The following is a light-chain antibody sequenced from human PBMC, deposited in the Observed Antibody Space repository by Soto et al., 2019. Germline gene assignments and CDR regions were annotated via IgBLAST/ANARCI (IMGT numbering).Light chain of an antibody. Sequence: DFQMTQSPSTLSASVGDRVTITCRASQSIDSWLAWYQQKPGKAPNLLIYKTSNLESGVPSRFSGSGSGTEFSLTISSLQPDDFATYYCQQYKSFSLTFGGGTRVEVK. J-gene: IGKJ4*01. V-gene: IGKV1-5*03. CDR1: QSIDSW. CDR3: QQYKSFSLT. CDR2: KTS.